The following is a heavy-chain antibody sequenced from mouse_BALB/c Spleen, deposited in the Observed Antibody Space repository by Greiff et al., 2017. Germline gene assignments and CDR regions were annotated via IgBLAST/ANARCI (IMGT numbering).Heavy chain of an antibody. CDR3: ARHYYGSRYFDY. CDR1: GFTFSSYG. CDR2: ISSGGSYT. V-gene: IGHV5-6*01. Sequence: EVQLVESGGDLVKPGGSLKLSCAASGFTFSSYGMSWVRQTPDKRLEWVATISSGGSYTYYPDSVKGRFTISGDNAKNTLYLQMSSLKSEDTAMYYCARHYYGSRYFDYWGQGTTLTVSS. D-gene: IGHD1-1*01. J-gene: IGHJ2*01.